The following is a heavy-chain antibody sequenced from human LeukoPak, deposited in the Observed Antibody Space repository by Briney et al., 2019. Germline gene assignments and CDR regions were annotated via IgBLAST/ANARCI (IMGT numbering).Heavy chain of an antibody. CDR2: ISSSSSTK. CDR1: GFTFSSYN. J-gene: IGHJ4*02. CDR3: ARDQTPFV. Sequence: PGGSLRLSCAGSGFTFSSYNMNWVRQAPGKGLEWVSYISSSSSTKYYADSVKGRFTISRDNAKDSLYLQMNSLRAEDTAVYYCARDQTPFVWGQGTLVTVSS. V-gene: IGHV3-48*01.